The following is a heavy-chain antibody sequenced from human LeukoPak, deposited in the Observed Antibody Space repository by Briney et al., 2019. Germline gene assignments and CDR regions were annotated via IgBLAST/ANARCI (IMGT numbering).Heavy chain of an antibody. CDR2: INPNSGGT. V-gene: IGHV1-2*02. J-gene: IGHJ2*01. Sequence: ASVKVSFKASGYTFTGYYMHWVRQAPGQGGEWMGWINPNSGGTNYAQKFQGRVTMTRDTSISTAYMELSRLRSDDTAVYYCARGGDYRLGYFDLWGRGTLVTVSS. CDR3: ARGGDYRLGYFDL. D-gene: IGHD4-17*01. CDR1: GYTFTGYY.